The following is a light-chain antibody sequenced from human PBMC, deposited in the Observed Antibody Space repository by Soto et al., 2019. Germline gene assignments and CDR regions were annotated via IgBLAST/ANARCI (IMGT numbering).Light chain of an antibody. CDR3: QQSYSVPT. Sequence: DIQMTQSPSSLSASVGDRVTITCRASQSISTYLNWYQQKPGKAPNLLIYGASSLQSGVPSRFSGSGSGTDFTLTITSLQPEDFATYYCQQSYSVPTLGQGTKVEIK. CDR2: GAS. J-gene: IGKJ1*01. CDR1: QSISTY. V-gene: IGKV1-39*01.